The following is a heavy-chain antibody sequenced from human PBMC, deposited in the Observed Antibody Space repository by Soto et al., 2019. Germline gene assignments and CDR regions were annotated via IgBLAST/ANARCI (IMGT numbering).Heavy chain of an antibody. CDR3: ARALGWRDAFDI. CDR1: GFSFSSYW. J-gene: IGHJ3*02. V-gene: IGHV3-7*01. Sequence: EVQLVESGGDLVQPGGSLRLSCAASGFSFSSYWMGWVRQAPGKGLEWVANIKQDGREKYYVDSVKGRFTISRDNADNSLYLQMNSLRAEDTAVYYCARALGWRDAFDICGQGTMVTVSS. CDR2: IKQDGREK. D-gene: IGHD6-19*01.